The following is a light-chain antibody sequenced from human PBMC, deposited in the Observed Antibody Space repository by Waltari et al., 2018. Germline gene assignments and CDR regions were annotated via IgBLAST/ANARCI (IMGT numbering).Light chain of an antibody. J-gene: IGKJ4*01. V-gene: IGKV3-20*01. CDR2: GAS. Sequence: EIVLTQSPGTLSLSPGERATLSGRASQTVRTTYLAWYQQKPGQAPTLRIYGASSRATGIPDRFSGSGSGTDFSLTISSLEPEDFAVYYCQQYDISPLTFGGGTKVEV. CDR3: QQYDISPLT. CDR1: QTVRTTY.